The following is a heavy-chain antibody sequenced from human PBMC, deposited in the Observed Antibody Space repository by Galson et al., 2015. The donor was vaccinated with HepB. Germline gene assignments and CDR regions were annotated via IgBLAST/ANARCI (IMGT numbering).Heavy chain of an antibody. CDR3: ATTKAGLNYYFYGMDV. D-gene: IGHD6-13*01. Sequence: SLRLSCAASGFTFSGSSLHWVRQAPGNGLEWVGRIRSKTNSYATAYGASVKDRFVISRDDSKNKAYLQMNSLKTGDTAVYYCATTKAGLNYYFYGMDVWGQGTTVTVSS. CDR1: GFTFSGSS. CDR2: IRSKTNSYAT. J-gene: IGHJ6*02. V-gene: IGHV3-73*01.